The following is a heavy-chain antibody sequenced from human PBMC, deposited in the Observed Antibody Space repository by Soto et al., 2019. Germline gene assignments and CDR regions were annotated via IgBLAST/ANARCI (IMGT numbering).Heavy chain of an antibody. CDR1: GFTFSDYY. D-gene: IGHD3-10*01. CDR2: ISSSSSYT. Sequence: QVQLVESGGGLVKPGGSLRLSCAASGFTFSDYYMSWIRQAPGKGLEWVSYISSSSSYTNYADSVKGRFTISRDNAKNSLYLQMNSLRAEDTAVYYCARYLSAEGAFDIWGQGTMVTVSS. V-gene: IGHV3-11*05. CDR3: ARYLSAEGAFDI. J-gene: IGHJ3*02.